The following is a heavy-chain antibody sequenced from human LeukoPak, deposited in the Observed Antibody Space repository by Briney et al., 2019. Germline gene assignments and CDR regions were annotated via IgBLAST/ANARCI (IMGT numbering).Heavy chain of an antibody. CDR3: ARGYYDSRGFSNPFDS. D-gene: IGHD3-22*01. J-gene: IGHJ4*02. Sequence: SETLSLTCTVSGASISSSYWSWLRQPPGKGLEWIAYIHTNGNTNSNPSLKSRVTVSVDASKNQFSLKLRSVAAADTALYYCARGYYDSRGFSNPFDSWGQRTLVTVSS. CDR2: IHTNGNT. CDR1: GASISSSY. V-gene: IGHV4-4*08.